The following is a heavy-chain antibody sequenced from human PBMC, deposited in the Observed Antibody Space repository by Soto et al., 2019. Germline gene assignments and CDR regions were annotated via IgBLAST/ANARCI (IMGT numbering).Heavy chain of an antibody. CDR2: IYYSGRT. Sequence: SETLSLTCTVSGGSISSSSYYWGWIRQPPGKGLEWIGSIYYSGRTYYNPSLKSRVTISVDTSKNQFSLKLSSVTAADTAVYYCRTQGYRSGWYLYYYYYGMDVWGQGTTVTVCS. V-gene: IGHV4-39*01. J-gene: IGHJ6*02. CDR3: RTQGYRSGWYLYYYYYGMDV. D-gene: IGHD6-19*01. CDR1: GGSISSSSYY.